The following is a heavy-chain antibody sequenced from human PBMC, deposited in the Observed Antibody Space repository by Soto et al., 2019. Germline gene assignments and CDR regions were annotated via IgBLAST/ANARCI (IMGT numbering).Heavy chain of an antibody. V-gene: IGHV4-59*01. CDR2: IYYSGST. Sequence: PSETLSLSCTVSGGSISGYYWSWIRQPPGKGLEWIGYIYYSGSTNYNPSLKSRVTISVDTSKNQFSLKLSSVTAADTAVYYCAREVPPSYGSGSYFGYFDYWGQGTLVTVSS. D-gene: IGHD3-10*01. CDR3: AREVPPSYGSGSYFGYFDY. J-gene: IGHJ4*02. CDR1: GGSISGYY.